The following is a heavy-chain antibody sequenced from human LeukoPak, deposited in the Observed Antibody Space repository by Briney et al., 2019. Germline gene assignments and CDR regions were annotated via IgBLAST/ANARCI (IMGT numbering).Heavy chain of an antibody. D-gene: IGHD2-15*01. CDR1: GGSISSSSYY. CDR3: ARAVGYCSGGSCLESGGWDDY. V-gene: IGHV4-39*07. J-gene: IGHJ4*02. CDR2: IYYSGDT. Sequence: SETLSLTCTVSGGSISSSSYYWGWIRQPPGKGLEWVGSIYYSGDTFYNPSLESRVTISLDTSKNQFFLKLSSVTAADTAVYYCARAVGYCSGGSCLESGGWDDYWGQGTLVTVSS.